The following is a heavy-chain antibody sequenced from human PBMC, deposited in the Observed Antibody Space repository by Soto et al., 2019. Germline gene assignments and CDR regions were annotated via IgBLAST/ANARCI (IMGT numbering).Heavy chain of an antibody. Sequence: GGSLRLSCATSGFTFTYFSISWVRQAPGRGLEWVGFIRSKDYGGTTEYAASVKGRFAISRDNAKNSLYLQMNSLRAEDTAVYYCARAAQQLGDFDYWGQGTLVTVSS. V-gene: IGHV3-49*02. CDR2: IRSKDYGGTT. D-gene: IGHD6-13*01. J-gene: IGHJ4*02. CDR1: GFTFTYFS. CDR3: ARAAQQLGDFDY.